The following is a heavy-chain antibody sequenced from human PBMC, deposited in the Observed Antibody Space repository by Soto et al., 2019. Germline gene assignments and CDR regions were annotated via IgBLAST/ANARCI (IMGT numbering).Heavy chain of an antibody. Sequence: PGGSLRLSCAASGFTFSSYWMHWVRQAPGKGLVWVSRINSDGSSTSYADSVKGRFTISRDNAKNTLYLQMNSLRAEDTAVYYCARDNVLLWSGPAEGMDVWGQGTTVTLSS. CDR2: INSDGSST. CDR3: ARDNVLLWSGPAEGMDV. V-gene: IGHV3-74*01. D-gene: IGHD3-10*01. CDR1: GFTFSSYW. J-gene: IGHJ6*02.